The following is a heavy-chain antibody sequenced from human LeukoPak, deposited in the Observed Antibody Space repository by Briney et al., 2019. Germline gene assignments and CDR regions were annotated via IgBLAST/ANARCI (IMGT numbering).Heavy chain of an antibody. CDR1: GFAFSSYA. CDR3: AKDPPYYYDSSGYGGGAFDI. Sequence: GGSLRLPCAASGFAFSSYAMSWVRQAPGKGLEWVSAISGSGGSTYYADSVKGRFTISRDNSKNTLYLQMNSLRAEDTAVYYCAKDPPYYYDSSGYGGGAFDIWGQGTMVTVSS. J-gene: IGHJ3*02. CDR2: ISGSGGST. D-gene: IGHD3-22*01. V-gene: IGHV3-23*01.